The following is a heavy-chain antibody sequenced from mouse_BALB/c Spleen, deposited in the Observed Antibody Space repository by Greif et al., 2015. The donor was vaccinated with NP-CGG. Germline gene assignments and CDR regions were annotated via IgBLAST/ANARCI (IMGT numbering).Heavy chain of an antibody. CDR2: IRLKSNNYAT. CDR3: TRIWGRYYFDY. J-gene: IGHJ2*01. Sequence: DVQLQESGGGLVQPGGSVKLSCVASGFTFSNYWMNWVRQSPEKGLEWVAEIRLKSNNYATHYAESVKGRFTISRDDSKSSVYLQMNNLRAEDTGIYYCTRIWGRYYFDYWGQGTTLTVSS. CDR1: GFTFSNYW. D-gene: IGHD4-1*01. V-gene: IGHV6-6*02.